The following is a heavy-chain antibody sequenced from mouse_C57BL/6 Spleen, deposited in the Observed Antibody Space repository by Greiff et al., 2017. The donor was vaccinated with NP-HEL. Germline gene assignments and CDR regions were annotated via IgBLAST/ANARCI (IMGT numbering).Heavy chain of an antibody. Sequence: EVKLMESGPELVKPGASVKISCKASGYSFTGYYMNWVKQSPEKSLEWIGEINPSTGGTTYNQKFKAKATLTVDKSSSTAYMQLKSLTSEDSAVYYCARNGMDYWGQGTSVTVSS. V-gene: IGHV1-42*01. CDR2: INPSTGGT. CDR3: ARNGMDY. J-gene: IGHJ4*01. CDR1: GYSFTGYY.